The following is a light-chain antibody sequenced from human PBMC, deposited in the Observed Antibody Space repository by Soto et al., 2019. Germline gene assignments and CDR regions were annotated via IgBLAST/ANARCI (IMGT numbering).Light chain of an antibody. J-gene: IGKJ1*01. V-gene: IGKV1-5*01. CDR1: QSISSW. Sequence: GDRVTITCRASQSISSWLAWYQQKPGKAPKLLIYAASSLQSGVPSRFSGSGSGTEFTLTISSLQPDDFATYYCQQYSSRWTFGQGTKVEIK. CDR3: QQYSSRWT. CDR2: AAS.